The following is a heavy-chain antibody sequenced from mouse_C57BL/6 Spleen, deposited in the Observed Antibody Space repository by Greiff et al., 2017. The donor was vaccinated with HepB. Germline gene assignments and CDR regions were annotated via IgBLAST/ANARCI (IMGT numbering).Heavy chain of an antibody. J-gene: IGHJ3*01. D-gene: IGHD1-1*01. V-gene: IGHV1-19*01. CDR1: GYTFTDYY. CDR2: INPYNGGT. CDR3: ARSYYGSSYDGFAY. Sequence: VQLQQSGPVLVKPGASVKMSCKASGYTFTDYYMNWVKQSHGKSLEWIGVINPYNGGTSYNQKFKGKATLTVDKSSSTAYMELNSLTSEDSAVYYCARSYYGSSYDGFAYWGQGTLVTVSA.